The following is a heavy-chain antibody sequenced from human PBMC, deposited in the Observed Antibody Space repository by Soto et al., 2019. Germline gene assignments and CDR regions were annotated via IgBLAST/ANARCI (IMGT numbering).Heavy chain of an antibody. Sequence: QVQLLESGGGLVKPGGSLRLSCAASGFTVSGYYMGWIRQPPGKGLEWISYISSDSSDTNHADSVKGRFTISRDNAKNSLYLQMSSLRAEGTAVYFCATGQQVRMADIWGQGTMVTVSS. CDR2: ISSDSSDT. J-gene: IGHJ3*02. CDR3: ATGQQVRMADI. CDR1: GFTVSGYY. V-gene: IGHV3-11*03. D-gene: IGHD6-13*01.